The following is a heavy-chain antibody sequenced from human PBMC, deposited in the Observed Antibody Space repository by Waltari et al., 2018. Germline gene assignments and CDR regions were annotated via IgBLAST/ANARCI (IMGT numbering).Heavy chain of an antibody. CDR2: SNREGSST. J-gene: IGHJ4*02. CDR1: GFTFRGQW. D-gene: IGHD3-16*01. V-gene: IGHV3-74*01. Sequence: EVQRVASGGGLVEPGGSLRHSCAASGFTFRGQWMDWVRQAPGKGLVWFSRSNREGSSTSYADFVKGRFTISRDNAKNTLYLQMNSLRAEDTAVYYCARNSKDWRSDGGLDYWGQGTLVTVSS. CDR3: ARNSKDWRSDGGLDY.